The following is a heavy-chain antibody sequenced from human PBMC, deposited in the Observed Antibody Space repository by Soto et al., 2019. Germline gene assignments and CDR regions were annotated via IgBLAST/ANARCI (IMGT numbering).Heavy chain of an antibody. J-gene: IGHJ3*02. V-gene: IGHV4-59*08. D-gene: IGHD3-10*01. Sequence: SETLSLTCTVSGGSISSYYWSWIRQPPGKGLEWIGYIYYSGSTNYNPSLKSRVTISVDTSKNQFSLKLSSVTAADTAVYYCARLLRITMVRGVLDAFDIWGQGTMVTVSS. CDR3: ARLLRITMVRGVLDAFDI. CDR1: GGSISSYY. CDR2: IYYSGST.